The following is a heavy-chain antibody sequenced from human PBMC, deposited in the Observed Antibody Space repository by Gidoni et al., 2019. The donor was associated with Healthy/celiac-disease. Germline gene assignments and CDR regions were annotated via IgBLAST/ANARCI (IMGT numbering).Heavy chain of an antibody. D-gene: IGHD3-22*01. J-gene: IGHJ6*02. CDR3: VKAEDSSGYINYGMDV. CDR2: IRSNGGGT. CDR1: GFTFRTYA. V-gene: IGHV3-64D*09. Sequence: EVQLVESGGCLVQPGGSLRLSCSASGFTFRTYAMHWVRQAPGKGLEYVSAIRSNGGGTFYADSVKGRFTISRDNSKNTLYLQMSSLRAEDTAVYYCVKAEDSSGYINYGMDVWGQGTTVTVSS.